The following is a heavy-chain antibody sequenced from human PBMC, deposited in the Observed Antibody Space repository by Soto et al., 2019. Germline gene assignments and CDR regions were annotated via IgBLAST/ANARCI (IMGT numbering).Heavy chain of an antibody. CDR1: GGSISSSSYY. CDR3: ARHRLAAVENHSPPSPALDP. J-gene: IGHJ5*02. D-gene: IGHD6-13*01. CDR2: MYNTGST. Sequence: TSETLSLTCTVSGGSISSSSYYWSWIRQPPGKGLEWIGYMYNTGSTYYNPSLKSRVTISVDTSKNQFSLKLSSVTAADTAVYYRARHRLAAVENHSPPSPALDPCGQVTLVTVSP. V-gene: IGHV4-39*01.